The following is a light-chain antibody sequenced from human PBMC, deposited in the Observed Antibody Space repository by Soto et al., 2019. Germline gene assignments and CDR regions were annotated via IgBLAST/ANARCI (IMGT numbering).Light chain of an antibody. CDR1: SSDVGATNY. Sequence: QSALTQPPSASGSPGQSVTISCTGTSSDVGATNYVSWYQQHPGKAPKLMIYEVSKRPSGVPDRFSGSKSGNTAPLIVSVREVEDEADYYCLSQTCDTNVFGTGTKLTVL. J-gene: IGLJ1*01. CDR2: EVS. CDR3: LSQTCDTNV. V-gene: IGLV2-8*01.